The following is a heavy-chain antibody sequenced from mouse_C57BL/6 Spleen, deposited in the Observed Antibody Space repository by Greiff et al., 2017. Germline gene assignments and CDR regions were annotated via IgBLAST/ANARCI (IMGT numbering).Heavy chain of an antibody. CDR2: INPNNGGT. V-gene: IGHV1-22*01. CDR3: ARGIYGNYPDY. CDR1: GYTFTDYN. Sequence: EVHLVESGPELVKPGASVKMSCKASGYTFTDYNMHWVKQSHGKSLEWIGYINPNNGGTSYNQKFKGKATLTVNKSSSTAYMELRSLTSEDSAVYYCARGIYGNYPDYWGQGTTLTVSS. J-gene: IGHJ2*01. D-gene: IGHD2-1*01.